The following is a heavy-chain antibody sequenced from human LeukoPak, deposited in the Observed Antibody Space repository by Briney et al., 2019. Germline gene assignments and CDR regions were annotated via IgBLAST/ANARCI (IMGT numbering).Heavy chain of an antibody. D-gene: IGHD5-18*01. V-gene: IGHV3-30-3*01. CDR1: GFTFSSYA. CDR2: ISYDGSNK. Sequence: GGSLGLSCAASGFTFSSYAMHWVRQAPGKGLEWVAVISYDGSNKYYADSVKGRFTISRDNSKNTLYLQMNSLRAEDTAVYYCASAGYSSFFYFDYWGQGTLVTVSS. CDR3: ASAGYSSFFYFDY. J-gene: IGHJ4*02.